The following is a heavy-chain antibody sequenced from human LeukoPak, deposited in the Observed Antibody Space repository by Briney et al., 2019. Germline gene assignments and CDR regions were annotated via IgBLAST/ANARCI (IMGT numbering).Heavy chain of an antibody. D-gene: IGHD3-3*01. CDR1: GGSISSNNW. Sequence: SETLSLTCAVSGGSISSNNWWSWVRQPPGKGLEWIGEMYHSGSTNYNPSLKSRATISVDKSKNQFSLKLSSVTAADTAVYYCARGTTYYDFWSGYFWSVPPKVFDYWGQGTLVTVSS. V-gene: IGHV4-4*02. J-gene: IGHJ4*02. CDR3: ARGTTYYDFWSGYFWSVPPKVFDY. CDR2: MYHSGST.